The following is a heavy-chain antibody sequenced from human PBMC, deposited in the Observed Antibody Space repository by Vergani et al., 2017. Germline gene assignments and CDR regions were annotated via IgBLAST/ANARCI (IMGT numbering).Heavy chain of an antibody. CDR3: ARDLRLPYNRLDP. V-gene: IGHV3-33*01. CDR1: GFTFNQYG. J-gene: IGHJ5*02. D-gene: IGHD1-14*01. Sequence: QVQLVESGGGVVQPVRSLRLSCAASGFTFNQYGMHWVRQAPGKGLEWVAVTWYDGNNKQYADSVKGRFTMSRDNSKSTMYLQMNSLRDEDTGVYYCARDLRLPYNRLDPWGQGTLVTVSS. CDR2: TWYDGNNK.